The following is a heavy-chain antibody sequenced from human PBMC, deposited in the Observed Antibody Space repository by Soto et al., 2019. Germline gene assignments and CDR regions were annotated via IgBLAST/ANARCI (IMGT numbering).Heavy chain of an antibody. Sequence: VQLLESGGGLVQPGGSLRLACTASGFTFNHYAMSWVRQAPGKGREWVSAVSGRGGRTKYADSVKGRFIISRDNSNSTLYLQMDSLRGEDTAVYYCAKDSTVTTSLYFYYCGFDVWGQGTTVTVSS. CDR2: VSGRGGRT. CDR3: AKDSTVTTSLYFYYCGFDV. V-gene: IGHV3-23*01. CDR1: GFTFNHYA. J-gene: IGHJ6*01. D-gene: IGHD4-17*01.